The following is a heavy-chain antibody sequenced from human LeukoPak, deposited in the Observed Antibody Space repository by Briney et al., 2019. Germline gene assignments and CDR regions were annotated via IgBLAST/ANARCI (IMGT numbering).Heavy chain of an antibody. D-gene: IGHD3-3*01. Sequence: ASVKVSCKASGYTFTSYGISWVRQAPGQGLEWMGWISAYNGNTNYAQKLQGRVTMTTDTSTSAAYMELSSLRSEDTAVYYCARSTATIFADYWGQGTLVTVSS. CDR2: ISAYNGNT. CDR1: GYTFTSYG. J-gene: IGHJ4*02. CDR3: ARSTATIFADY. V-gene: IGHV1-18*01.